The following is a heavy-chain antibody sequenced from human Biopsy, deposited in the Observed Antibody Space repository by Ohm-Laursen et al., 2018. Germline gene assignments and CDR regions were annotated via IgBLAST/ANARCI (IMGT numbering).Heavy chain of an antibody. V-gene: IGHV3-72*01. CDR1: GFSVSDHY. J-gene: IGHJ6*02. Sequence: SLRLSCLAFGFSVSDHYMDWVRQTPGKGLEWVGRSKNKAQGYTTEYAASVRGRFTFSRDDSRNLVYLQMQSLKTEDTAVYYCARDSGILNYGNFKYYHYYGMDVWGQGTKVTVSS. CDR2: SKNKAQGYTT. D-gene: IGHD4-11*01. CDR3: ARDSGILNYGNFKYYHYYGMDV.